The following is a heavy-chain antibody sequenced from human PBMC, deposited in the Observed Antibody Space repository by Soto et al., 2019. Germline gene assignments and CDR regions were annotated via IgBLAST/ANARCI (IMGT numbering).Heavy chain of an antibody. CDR1: GGSISSYY. D-gene: IGHD3-22*01. CDR3: AREGYYDSSGYYYPRQTPPLLAY. Sequence: SETLSLTCTVSGGSISSYYWSWIRQPPGKGLEWIGYIYYSGSTNYNPSLKSRVTISVDTSKNQFSLKLSSVTAADTAVYYCAREGYYDSSGYYYPRQTPPLLAYGGQGTWVPVSS. J-gene: IGHJ4*02. CDR2: IYYSGST. V-gene: IGHV4-59*01.